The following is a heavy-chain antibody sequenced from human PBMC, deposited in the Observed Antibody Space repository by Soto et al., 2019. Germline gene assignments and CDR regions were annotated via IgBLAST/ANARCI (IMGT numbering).Heavy chain of an antibody. J-gene: IGHJ3*02. D-gene: IGHD3-10*01. Sequence: QVQLEQSGAEVKKPGSSVKISCKASGGTLSDHGVSWLRQAPGQGLEWVGGTIPVFNTAKYAPKFQGRVTIAADQSTNIAYMELGSLRSDDTAFYYCARGVYGSGNYYTGPSAFDIWGQVTLVIVSS. V-gene: IGHV1-69*01. CDR2: TIPVFNTA. CDR3: ARGVYGSGNYYTGPSAFDI. CDR1: GGTLSDHG.